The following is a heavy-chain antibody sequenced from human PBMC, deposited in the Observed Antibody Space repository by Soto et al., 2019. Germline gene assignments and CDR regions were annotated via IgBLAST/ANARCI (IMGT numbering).Heavy chain of an antibody. J-gene: IGHJ4*02. CDR3: ARLGGELFTPRPPLDY. D-gene: IGHD3-10*01. V-gene: IGHV3-30-3*01. CDR2: ISYDGSNK. Sequence: PGGSLRLSCAASGFTFSSYAMHWVRQAPGKGLEWVAVISYDGSNKYYADSVKGRFTISRDNSKNTLYLQMNSLRAEDTAVYYCARLGGELFTPRPPLDYWGQGSLVTVAS. CDR1: GFTFSSYA.